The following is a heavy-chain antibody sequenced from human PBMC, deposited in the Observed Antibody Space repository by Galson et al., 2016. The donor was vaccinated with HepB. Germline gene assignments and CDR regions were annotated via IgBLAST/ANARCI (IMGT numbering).Heavy chain of an antibody. J-gene: IGHJ4*02. V-gene: IGHV4-39*01. CDR3: ARVRRYCSGGSCRHHFDY. D-gene: IGHD2-15*01. Sequence: LKSRVTISVDTSKNQFSLKLSSVTAADTAVYYCARVRRYCSGGSCRHHFDYWGQGTLVTVSS.